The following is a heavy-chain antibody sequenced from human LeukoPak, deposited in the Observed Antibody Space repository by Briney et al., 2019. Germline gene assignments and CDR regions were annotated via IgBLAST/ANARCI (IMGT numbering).Heavy chain of an antibody. CDR3: ARARRIAAAGIFCSGRFDP. CDR1: GGSFSGYY. CDR2: INHSGST. V-gene: IGHV4-34*01. J-gene: IGHJ5*02. Sequence: PSETLSLTCAVYGGSFSGYYWSWTRQPPGKGLERIGEINHSGSTNYNPSLKSRVTISVDTSKSQFSLKLSSVTAADTAVYYCARARRIAAAGIFCSGRFDPWGQGTLVTVSS. D-gene: IGHD6-13*01.